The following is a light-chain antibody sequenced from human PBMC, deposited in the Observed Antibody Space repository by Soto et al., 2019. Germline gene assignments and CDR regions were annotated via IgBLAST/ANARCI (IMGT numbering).Light chain of an antibody. J-gene: IGKJ1*01. Sequence: DIQMTQSPSTLSASVGDRVTITCPSSRSIGSWLACFQQKPGKAPELLIYDASSLGSGVSPRFSGSGSGTEMALYVSSLQPDDFATYYCQQYSTYNRTFGKGTKVQVE. CDR1: RSIGSW. CDR3: QQYSTYNRT. CDR2: DAS. V-gene: IGKV1-5*01.